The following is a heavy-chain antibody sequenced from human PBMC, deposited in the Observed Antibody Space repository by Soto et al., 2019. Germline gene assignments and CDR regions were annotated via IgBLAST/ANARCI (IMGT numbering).Heavy chain of an antibody. D-gene: IGHD6-13*01. CDR3: ARRGYSSSWYSYYYYGMDV. CDR1: GYTFTSYD. V-gene: IGHV1-8*01. J-gene: IGHJ6*02. CDR2: MNPNSGNT. Sequence: QVQLVQSGAEVKKPGASVKVSCKASGYTFTSYDINWVRQATGQGLEWMGWMNPNSGNTGYAQKFQGRVTMTRNTSKSKAYMELSSLRSEDTAVYYCARRGYSSSWYSYYYYGMDVWGQGTTVTVSS.